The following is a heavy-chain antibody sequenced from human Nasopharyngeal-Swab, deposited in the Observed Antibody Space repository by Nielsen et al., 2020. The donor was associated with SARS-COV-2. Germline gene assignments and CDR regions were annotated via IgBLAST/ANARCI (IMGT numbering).Heavy chain of an antibody. CDR1: GFTFSSYD. V-gene: IGHV3-13*01. D-gene: IGHD6-19*01. CDR2: IGTAGDT. CDR3: ARASVAGTYYYYYGMDV. Sequence: GGSLRLSCAASGFTFSSYDMHWVRQATGKGLEWVSAIGTAGDTYYPGSVEGRFTISRENAKNSLYLQMNSLRAGDTAVYYCARASVAGTYYYYYGMDVWGQGTTVTVSS. J-gene: IGHJ6*02.